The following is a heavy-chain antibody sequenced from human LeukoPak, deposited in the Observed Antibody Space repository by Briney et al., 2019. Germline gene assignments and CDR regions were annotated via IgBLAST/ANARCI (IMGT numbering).Heavy chain of an antibody. CDR2: IRSKAYGGTT. V-gene: IGHV3-49*04. CDR1: GFTFGDYA. CDR3: TRVYYYDSSGYYSAEYFQH. D-gene: IGHD3-22*01. Sequence: GGSLRLSCTASGFTFGDYAMSWVRQAPGKGLEWVGFIRSKAYGGTTEYAASVKGRFTISRGDSKSIAYLQMNSLKTEDTAVYYCTRVYYYDSSGYYSAEYFQHWGQGTLVTVSS. J-gene: IGHJ1*01.